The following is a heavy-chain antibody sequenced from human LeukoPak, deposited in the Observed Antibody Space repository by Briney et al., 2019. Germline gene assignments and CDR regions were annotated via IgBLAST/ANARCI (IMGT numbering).Heavy chain of an antibody. D-gene: IGHD4-17*01. Sequence: SGTLSLTCAISGGSISSSNWWTWVRQPPGKGLAWVGEIYLRGNTNYNPSLESRVTISVDESKTQLSLRLESVTAADTAVYYCARGTITTVTDSWGPGTLVTVSS. CDR2: IYLRGNT. J-gene: IGHJ4*02. CDR3: ARGTITTVTDS. CDR1: GGSISSSNW. V-gene: IGHV4-4*02.